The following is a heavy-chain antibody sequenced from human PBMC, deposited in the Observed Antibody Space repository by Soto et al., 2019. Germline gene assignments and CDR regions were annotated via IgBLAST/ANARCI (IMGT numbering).Heavy chain of an antibody. CDR1: GGSISSSSYY. J-gene: IGHJ4*02. CDR2: IYYSGST. D-gene: IGHD1-26*01. Sequence: PSETLSLTCAVSGGSISSSSYYWGWIRQPPGKGLEWIGSIYYSGSTYYNPSLKSRVTISVDTSKNQFSLKLSSVTAADTAVYYCARLGGSYGPLDYWGQGTLVTV. V-gene: IGHV4-39*01. CDR3: ARLGGSYGPLDY.